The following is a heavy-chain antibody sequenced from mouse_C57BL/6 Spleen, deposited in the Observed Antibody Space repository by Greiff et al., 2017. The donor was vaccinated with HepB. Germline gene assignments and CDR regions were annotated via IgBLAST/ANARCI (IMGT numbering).Heavy chain of an antibody. J-gene: IGHJ1*03. CDR1: GYTFTDYY. Sequence: EVQLQQSGPELVKPGASVKISCKASGYTFTDYYMNWVKQSHGKSLEWIGDINPNNGGTSYNQKFKGKATLTVDKSSSTAYMELRSLTSEDSAVYYCARRIARSYWYFDVWGTGTTVTVSS. CDR2: INPNNGGT. CDR3: ARRIARSYWYFDV. D-gene: IGHD3-1*01. V-gene: IGHV1-26*01.